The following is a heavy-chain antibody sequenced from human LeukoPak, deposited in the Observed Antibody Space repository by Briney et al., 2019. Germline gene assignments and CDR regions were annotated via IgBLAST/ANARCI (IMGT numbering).Heavy chain of an antibody. CDR3: AKYYSTSGSSGGRVFDY. D-gene: IGHD3-10*01. Sequence: GGSLRLSCAASGFAFSSYPMTWIRQAPGKGLEWVSTIGSSNGDTHYADSVKGRFTISRDNSKNTLFLQMNSLRAEDTAVYYCAKYYSTSGSSGGRVFDYWGQGTLVTVSS. CDR2: IGSSNGDT. V-gene: IGHV3-23*01. CDR1: GFAFSSYP. J-gene: IGHJ4*02.